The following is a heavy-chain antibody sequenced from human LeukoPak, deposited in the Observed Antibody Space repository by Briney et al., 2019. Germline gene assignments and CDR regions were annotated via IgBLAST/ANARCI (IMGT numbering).Heavy chain of an antibody. CDR1: GGSISSYY. V-gene: IGHV4-59*01. J-gene: IGHJ6*03. Sequence: SETLSLTCTVSGGSISSYYWSWIRQPPGKGLEWIGYIYYSGSTNYNPSLKSRVTISVDTSKNQFSLKLSSVTVADTAVYYCARGRVVVVAATRVIYYYYMDVWGKGTTVTVSS. CDR2: IYYSGST. D-gene: IGHD2-15*01. CDR3: ARGRVVVVAATRVIYYYYMDV.